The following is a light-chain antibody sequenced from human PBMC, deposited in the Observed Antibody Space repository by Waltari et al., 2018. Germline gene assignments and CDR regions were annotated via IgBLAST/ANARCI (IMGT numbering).Light chain of an antibody. Sequence: IQMTQSPTSLSASVGDRVTITCQASHDISNCLNWYQQKPGRAPKLLIYDASILEPGVPSRLSGSGSGTHFSFTISGLQTDDIGTYFCQQCDDVPFTFGPGTKVEMK. CDR3: QQCDDVPFT. J-gene: IGKJ3*01. CDR1: HDISNC. CDR2: DAS. V-gene: IGKV1-33*01.